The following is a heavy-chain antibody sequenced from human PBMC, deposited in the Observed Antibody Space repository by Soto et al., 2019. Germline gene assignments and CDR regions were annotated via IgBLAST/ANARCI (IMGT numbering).Heavy chain of an antibody. V-gene: IGHV1-8*01. CDR1: GYTFITYD. CDR3: ASRKERPGPNYSDS. D-gene: IGHD6-25*01. J-gene: IGHJ4*02. CDR2: MNPCHGSE. Sequence: ASVKVSCKASGYTFITYDINWVRQATRQRLEWMGCMNPCHGSEGYALKFQGRLNMTRNTSISTAYVELSILRSDDTAVYCCASRKERPGPNYSDSWSQGSLVNVCS.